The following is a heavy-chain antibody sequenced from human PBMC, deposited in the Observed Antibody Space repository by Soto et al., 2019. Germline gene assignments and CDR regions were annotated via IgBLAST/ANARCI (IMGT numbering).Heavy chain of an antibody. Sequence: ASVKVSCKASGYTFTSYGISWVRQAPGQGLEWMGWISAYNGNTNYAQKLQGRVTMTTDTSTSTAYMELRSLRSDDTAVYYCARTFGGVIVIDAHAFDLWGKGTMGTVAS. CDR1: GYTFTSYG. CDR2: ISAYNGNT. V-gene: IGHV1-18*04. J-gene: IGHJ3*01. CDR3: ARTFGGVIVIDAHAFDL. D-gene: IGHD3-16*02.